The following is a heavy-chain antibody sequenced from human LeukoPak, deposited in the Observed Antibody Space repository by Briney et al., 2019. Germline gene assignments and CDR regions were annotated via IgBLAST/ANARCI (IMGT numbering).Heavy chain of an antibody. D-gene: IGHD3-16*01. Sequence: ASVKVSCKASGYTFTSYYMHWVRQAPGQGLEWMGIINPSGGSTSYAQKFQGRVTMTRERYTSTVYMELSSLRSEDTAVYYCARTLGARAFDYWGQGTLVTVSS. CDR3: ARTLGARAFDY. V-gene: IGHV1-46*01. CDR1: GYTFTSYY. CDR2: INPSGGST. J-gene: IGHJ4*02.